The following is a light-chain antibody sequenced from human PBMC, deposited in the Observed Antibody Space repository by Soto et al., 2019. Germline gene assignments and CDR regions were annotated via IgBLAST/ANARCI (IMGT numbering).Light chain of an antibody. J-gene: IGKJ3*01. V-gene: IGKV1-5*01. CDR3: QHYNDFLLI. CDR2: DGS. CDR1: QSISRS. Sequence: DIQMTQSPSTLSASVGDRVTITCRASQSISRSLAWYQQNPGKAPKLLIFDGSSLESGVPSRFSGSGSGTEFTLTISSLQPDDFATYYCQHYNDFLLIFGPGTTVDIK.